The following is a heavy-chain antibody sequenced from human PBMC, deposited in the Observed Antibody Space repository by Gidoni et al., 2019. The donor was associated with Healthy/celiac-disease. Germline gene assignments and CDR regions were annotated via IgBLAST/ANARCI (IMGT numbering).Heavy chain of an antibody. CDR2: IYYSGST. CDR3: ARDRYYGSGSYYYYYGMDV. V-gene: IGHV4-31*03. Sequence: QVQLQESGPGLVKPSQTLSLTCTVSGGFISSGGYSWSWIRQHPGKGLEWIGYIYYSGSTYYNPSLKSRVTISVDTSKNQFSLKLSSVTAADTAVYYCARDRYYGSGSYYYYYGMDVWGQGTTVTVSS. D-gene: IGHD3-10*01. CDR1: GGFISSGGYS. J-gene: IGHJ6*02.